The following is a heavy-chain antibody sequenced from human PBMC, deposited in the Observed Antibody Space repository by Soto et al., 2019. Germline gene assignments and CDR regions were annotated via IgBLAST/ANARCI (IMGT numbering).Heavy chain of an antibody. CDR2: IYPGDSDT. J-gene: IGHJ4*02. D-gene: IGHD6-6*01. Sequence: GESLKISCKGSGYSFTCYWIGWVRQMPGKGLEWMGIIYPGDSDTRYSPSLQGQGTISADKSISTAYLQWSSLKASDTAMYYRARVIAARPLSSSCPFDYWGQGTLVTVSS. CDR1: GYSFTCYW. V-gene: IGHV5-51*01. CDR3: ARVIAARPLSSSCPFDY.